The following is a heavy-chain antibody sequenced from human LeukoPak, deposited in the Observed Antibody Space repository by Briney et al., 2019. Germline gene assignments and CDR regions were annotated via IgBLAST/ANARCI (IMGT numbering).Heavy chain of an antibody. J-gene: IGHJ4*02. CDR1: GFTFSNYW. D-gene: IGHD1-7*01. Sequence: PGGSLRLSCAASGFTFSNYWVHWVRQAPGKGLVWVSRINPDGSTINYADSVKGRFTISRDNAKNTLYLQMNSLRAEDTAVYYCATAGNYQFDYWGQGTLVTVSS. CDR3: ATAGNYQFDY. V-gene: IGHV3-74*01. CDR2: INPDGSTI.